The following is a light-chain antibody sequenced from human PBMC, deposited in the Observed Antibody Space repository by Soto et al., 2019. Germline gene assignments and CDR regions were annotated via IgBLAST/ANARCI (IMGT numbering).Light chain of an antibody. CDR1: QSISSW. Sequence: DMRMSQWSSNLYEYVGDRVTITCRASQSISSWLAWYQQKPGKAPKLLIYDASSLESGVPSRFSGSGSGTEFTLTISSLQPDDFATYYCQQYNSYPWTFGQGTKVDIK. J-gene: IGKJ1*01. V-gene: IGKV1-5*01. CDR2: DAS. CDR3: QQYNSYPWT.